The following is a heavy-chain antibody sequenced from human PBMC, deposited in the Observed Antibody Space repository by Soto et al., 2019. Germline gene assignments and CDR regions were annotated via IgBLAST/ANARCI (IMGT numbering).Heavy chain of an antibody. D-gene: IGHD3-9*01. CDR1: GGSFSGYY. J-gene: IGHJ6*02. Sequence: PSETLSLTCAVYGGSFSGYYWSWIRQPPGKGLEWIGEINHSGSTNYNPSLKSRVTISVDTSKNQFSLKLSSVTAADTAVYYCARGLGFSIFWRHGATVKYGMDVWGQGTTVTVSS. V-gene: IGHV4-34*01. CDR3: ARGLGFSIFWRHGATVKYGMDV. CDR2: INHSGST.